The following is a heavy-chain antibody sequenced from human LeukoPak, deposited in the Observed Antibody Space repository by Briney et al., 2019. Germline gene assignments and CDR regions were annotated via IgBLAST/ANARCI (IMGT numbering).Heavy chain of an antibody. CDR1: GFTLSTYW. V-gene: IGHV3-74*01. CDR2: INSDGSAT. Sequence: QPEESLRLSCVASGFTLSTYWMHWVRQAPGKGLLWVSRINSDGSATSYADSVMVRFTISRDSAKNTLYLQMNSLRPEDTAVYYCARGNKWSFDSWGQGALVTVSS. CDR3: ARGNKWSFDS. J-gene: IGHJ4*02. D-gene: IGHD2-15*01.